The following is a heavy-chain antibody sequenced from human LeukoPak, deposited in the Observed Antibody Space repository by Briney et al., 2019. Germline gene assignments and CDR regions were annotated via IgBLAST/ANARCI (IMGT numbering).Heavy chain of an antibody. J-gene: IGHJ4*02. CDR1: GFTFSNYI. CDR3: ARDSGSSWSLDDY. Sequence: GRSLRLSCAASGFTFSNYIMHWVRQAPGKGLEWVAVISYDGSNKYYADSVKGRFTISRDNSKNTLYLQMNSLRAEDTAVYYCARDSGSSWSLDDYWGQGTLVTVSS. D-gene: IGHD6-13*01. V-gene: IGHV3-30*04. CDR2: ISYDGSNK.